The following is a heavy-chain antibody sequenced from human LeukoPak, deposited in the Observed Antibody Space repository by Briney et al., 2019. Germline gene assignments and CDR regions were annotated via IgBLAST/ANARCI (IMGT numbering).Heavy chain of an antibody. J-gene: IGHJ4*02. CDR3: AKSRSARGARYYYFDY. V-gene: IGHV3-33*06. Sequence: PGGSLRLSCAASGFTFSSYGMHWVRQAPGKGLEWVAVIWYDGSNKYYADSVKGRFTISRDNSKNTLYLQMNSLRAEDTAVYYCAKSRSARGARYYYFDYWGQGTLVTVSS. CDR2: IWYDGSNK. CDR1: GFTFSSYG. D-gene: IGHD3-3*01.